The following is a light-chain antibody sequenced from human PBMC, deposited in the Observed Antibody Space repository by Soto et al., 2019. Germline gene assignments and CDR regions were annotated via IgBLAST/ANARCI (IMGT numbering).Light chain of an antibody. CDR3: QQYNSHRT. V-gene: IGKV1-5*03. CDR1: QSISTW. Sequence: DVQMTQSPSTLSASVGDRVTITCRASQSISTWLAWYQQKPGKAPKLLIHKASSLESGVPSRFSGSGSGTEFTLTISSLQPDDLATYYCQQYNSHRTFGQGTKVEIK. J-gene: IGKJ1*01. CDR2: KAS.